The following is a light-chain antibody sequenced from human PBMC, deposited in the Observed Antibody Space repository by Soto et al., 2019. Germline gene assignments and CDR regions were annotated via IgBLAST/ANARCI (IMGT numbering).Light chain of an antibody. CDR1: QSVSSSY. V-gene: IGKV3-20*01. CDR2: GAS. CDR3: QPYGSSSLT. Sequence: EIVLTQSPGTLSLSPGERATLSCRASQSVSSSYLAWYQQKPGQAPRLLIYGASSRATGIPDRFSGSGSGTDFTLTISRLEPEDFAVYYCQPYGSSSLTFGQGTKVEIK. J-gene: IGKJ1*01.